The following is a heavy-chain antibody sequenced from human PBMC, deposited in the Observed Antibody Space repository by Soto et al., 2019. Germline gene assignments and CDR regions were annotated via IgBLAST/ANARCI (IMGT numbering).Heavy chain of an antibody. CDR1: GYTFTSYG. CDR2: INAANGDT. J-gene: IGHJ5*02. Sequence: ASVKVSCKAAGYTFTSYGIHWVRQAPGQRLEWMGWINAANGDTKYSPKFQGRVTITRDTSASTAYMELSSLRSEDTAVYYCVRRHVSATGIDWFDPWGQGAPVTVSS. V-gene: IGHV1-3*01. CDR3: VRRHVSATGIDWFDP. D-gene: IGHD6-13*01.